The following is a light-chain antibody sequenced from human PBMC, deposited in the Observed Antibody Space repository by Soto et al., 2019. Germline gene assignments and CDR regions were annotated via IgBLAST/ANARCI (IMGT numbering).Light chain of an antibody. CDR2: RNN. CDR3: AAWDDTLNGVV. J-gene: IGLJ2*01. V-gene: IGLV1-44*01. Sequence: SVLTQPPSASGTPGQRVTISCSGSSSKIGRNTINWYQQFPGTAPKLLIYRNNQRPSGVPDRFSDSKSGTSASLAISGLQSEDEAGYYCAAWDDTLNGVVFGGGTQLTVL. CDR1: SSKIGRNT.